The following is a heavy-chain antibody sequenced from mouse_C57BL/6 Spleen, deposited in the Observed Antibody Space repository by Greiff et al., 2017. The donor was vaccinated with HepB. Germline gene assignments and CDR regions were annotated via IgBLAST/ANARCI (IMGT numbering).Heavy chain of an antibody. Sequence: QVQLKESGPELVKPGASVKISCKASGYAFSSSWMNWVKQRPGKGLEWIGRIYPGDGDTNYNGKFKGKATLTADKSSSTAYMQLSSLTSEDSAVYFCAENYYGGYWGQGTTLTVSS. J-gene: IGHJ2*01. CDR3: AENYYGGY. V-gene: IGHV1-82*01. D-gene: IGHD1-2*01. CDR2: IYPGDGDT. CDR1: GYAFSSSW.